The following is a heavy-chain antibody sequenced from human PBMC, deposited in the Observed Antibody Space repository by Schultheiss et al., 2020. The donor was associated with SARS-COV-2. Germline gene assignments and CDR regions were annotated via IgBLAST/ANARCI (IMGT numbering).Heavy chain of an antibody. CDR3: ARASVGATTPSWPGALTYDPLDY. Sequence: AGSLRLSCAASGFTFSSYAMSWVRQAPGKGLEWVAVISYDGSNKYYADSVKGRFTISRDNSKNTLYLQMNSLRAEDTAVYYCARASVGATTPSWPGALTYDPLDYWGQGTLVTVSS. J-gene: IGHJ4*02. V-gene: IGHV3-30*04. CDR2: ISYDGSNK. CDR1: GFTFSSYA. D-gene: IGHD1-26*01.